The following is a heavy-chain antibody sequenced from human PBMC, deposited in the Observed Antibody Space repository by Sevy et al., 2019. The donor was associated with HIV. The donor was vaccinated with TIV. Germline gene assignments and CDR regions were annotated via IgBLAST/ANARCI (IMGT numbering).Heavy chain of an antibody. D-gene: IGHD3-10*01. Sequence: SETLSLTCAVSGYSITSGYLWGWIRQPPGKGLEWIGSVFHSGNTYYNPSLNSRVIISVDTSKNQFSLKLNSVTAADTAVYYCARHNHGSGTYYVPFDSWGQGTLVTVSS. CDR1: GYSITSGYL. V-gene: IGHV4-38-2*01. CDR2: VFHSGNT. CDR3: ARHNHGSGTYYVPFDS. J-gene: IGHJ4*02.